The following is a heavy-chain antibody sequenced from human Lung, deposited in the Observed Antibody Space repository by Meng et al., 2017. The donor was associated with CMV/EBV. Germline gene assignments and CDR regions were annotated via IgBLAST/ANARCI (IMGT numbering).Heavy chain of an antibody. J-gene: IGHJ4*02. CDR3: AREDQGDYWFDD. CDR2: IYGGTGT. Sequence: GGSLRLSCAVSGFTVSSNYMNWVRQAPGKGLEWVSIIYGGTGTYYADSVKGRFSISRDNSKNTVYLQMDSLSPEDTAVYYCAREDQGDYWFDDWGQGKLVAVSS. D-gene: IGHD4-17*01. CDR1: GFTVSSNY. V-gene: IGHV3-53*01.